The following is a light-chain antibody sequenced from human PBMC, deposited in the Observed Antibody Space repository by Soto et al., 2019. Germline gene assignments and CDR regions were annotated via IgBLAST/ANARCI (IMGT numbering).Light chain of an antibody. V-gene: IGKV1-33*01. CDR2: DAS. CDR1: QDISNY. J-gene: IGKJ4*01. CDR3: QQYDNPPVT. Sequence: DIQTTQSPSSLSASVGDRVSISFQASQDISNYLNWYQQKPGKAPKLLIYDASNLETGVPSRFSGSGSGTDFTFTISSLQPEDIATYYCQQYDNPPVTFGGGTKVDI.